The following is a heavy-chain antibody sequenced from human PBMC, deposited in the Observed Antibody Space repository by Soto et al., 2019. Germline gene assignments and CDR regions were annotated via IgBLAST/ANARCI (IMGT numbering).Heavy chain of an antibody. CDR1: GFTVSSNY. V-gene: IGHV3-66*01. Sequence: GGSLRLSCAASGFTVSSNYMSWVRQAPGKGLEWVSVIYSGGSTYYADSVKGRFTISRDNSKNTLYLQMNSLRAEDTAVYYCARVVVAASAFDIWGQGTMVTVSS. CDR3: ARVVVAASAFDI. J-gene: IGHJ3*02. D-gene: IGHD2-15*01. CDR2: IYSGGST.